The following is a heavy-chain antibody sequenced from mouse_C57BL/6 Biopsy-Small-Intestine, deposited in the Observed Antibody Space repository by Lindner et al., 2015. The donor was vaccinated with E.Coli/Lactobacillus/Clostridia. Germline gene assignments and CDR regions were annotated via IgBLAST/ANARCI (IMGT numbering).Heavy chain of an antibody. Sequence: VQLQESGPELVKPGASVKISCKASGYSFTDYNMNWVKQSNGKGLEWIGRIYPGDGDINYNVKFKGKATLTADISSSTAYMQLSSLTSEDSAVYFCARGYLGIFDYWGQGTTLTVSS. V-gene: IGHV1-82*01. CDR3: ARGYLGIFDY. J-gene: IGHJ2*01. CDR1: GYSFTDYN. D-gene: IGHD3-1*01. CDR2: IYPGDGDI.